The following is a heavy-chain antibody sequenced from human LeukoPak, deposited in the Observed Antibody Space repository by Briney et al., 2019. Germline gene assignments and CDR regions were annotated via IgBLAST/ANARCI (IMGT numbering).Heavy chain of an antibody. CDR1: GFTFSSYS. CDR3: ARENYDFWSGYLGFDY. Sequence: GGSLRLSCAASGFTFSSYSMNWVRQAPGKGMEWVSYISSSSSTIYYADSVKGRFTISRDNAKNSLYLQMNSLRAEDTAVYYCARENYDFWSGYLGFDYWGQGTLVTVSS. J-gene: IGHJ4*02. V-gene: IGHV3-48*04. CDR2: ISSSSSTI. D-gene: IGHD3-3*01.